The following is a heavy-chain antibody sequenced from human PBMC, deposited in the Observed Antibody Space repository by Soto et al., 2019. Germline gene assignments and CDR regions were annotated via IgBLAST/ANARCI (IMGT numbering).Heavy chain of an antibody. CDR3: GRDGSSTHRVSYLDV. D-gene: IGHD1-1*01. V-gene: IGHV1-8*01. CDR1: GYTFTSYD. J-gene: IGHJ6*03. CDR2: MNPNSGNT. Sequence: QVQLVQSGAEVKKPGASVKVSCKASGYTFTSYDINWVRQATGQGLEWMGWMNPNSGNTGSAQKFQGKVTRTRNTPKGQAYMERRSLRSEDPAVYFCGRDGSSTHRVSYLDVGGEGTPVTVSS.